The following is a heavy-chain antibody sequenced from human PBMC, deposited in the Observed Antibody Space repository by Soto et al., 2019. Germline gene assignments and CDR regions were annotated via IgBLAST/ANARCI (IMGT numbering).Heavy chain of an antibody. J-gene: IGHJ5*02. CDR1: GGSISSGGYY. D-gene: IGHD2-15*01. CDR2: IYYGGST. Sequence: QVQLQESGPGLVKPSQTLSLTCTVSGGSISSGGYYWSWIRQHPGKGLEWIGYIYYGGSTYYNPSLKSRVTISVDTSKNQFSLKLSSVTAADTAVYYCAGGSCYSGQCWFDPWGQGTLVTVSS. V-gene: IGHV4-31*03. CDR3: AGGSCYSGQCWFDP.